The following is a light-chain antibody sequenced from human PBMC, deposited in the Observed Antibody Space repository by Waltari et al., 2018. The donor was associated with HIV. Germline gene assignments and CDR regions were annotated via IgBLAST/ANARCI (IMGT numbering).Light chain of an antibody. Sequence: QSALTQPASVSGSPGQSITISCTGTSSDVGCYNYVSWYQQHPGKAPKLMIYEVSNRPSGVSNRFSGSKSGNTASLTISGLQAEDEADYYCSSYTSSSILEVFGTGTKVTVL. J-gene: IGLJ1*01. V-gene: IGLV2-14*01. CDR1: SSDVGCYNY. CDR3: SSYTSSSILEV. CDR2: EVS.